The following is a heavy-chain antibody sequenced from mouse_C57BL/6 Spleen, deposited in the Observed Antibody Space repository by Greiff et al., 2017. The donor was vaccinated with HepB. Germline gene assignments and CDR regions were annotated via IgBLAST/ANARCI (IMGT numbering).Heavy chain of an antibody. V-gene: IGHV1-82*01. CDR2: IYPGDGDT. CDR1: GYAFSSSW. D-gene: IGHD2-1*01. CDR3: ARCYYGKDYAMDY. J-gene: IGHJ4*01. Sequence: QVQLQQSGPELVKPGASVKISCKASGYAFSSSWMNWVKQRPGKGLEWIGRIYPGDGDTNYNGKFKGKATLTADKSSSTAYMQLSSLTSEDSAVYFCARCYYGKDYAMDYWGQGTSVTVSS.